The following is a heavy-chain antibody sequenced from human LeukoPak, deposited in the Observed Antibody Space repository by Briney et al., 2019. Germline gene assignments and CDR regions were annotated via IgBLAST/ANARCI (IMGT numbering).Heavy chain of an antibody. CDR3: AKDTAAAGKGDFDY. D-gene: IGHD6-13*01. J-gene: IGHJ4*02. CDR2: IWYDGSNK. V-gene: IGHV3-33*06. Sequence: PGGSLRLSCAASGFTFSSYCMHWVRQAPGKGLEWVAVIWYDGSNKYYADSVKGRFTISRDNSKNTLYLQMNSLRAEDTAVYYCAKDTAAAGKGDFDYWGQGTLVTVSS. CDR1: GFTFSSYC.